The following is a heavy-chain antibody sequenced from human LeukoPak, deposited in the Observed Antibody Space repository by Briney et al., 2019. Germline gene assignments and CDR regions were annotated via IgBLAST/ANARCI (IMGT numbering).Heavy chain of an antibody. V-gene: IGHV3-33*06. J-gene: IGHJ4*02. D-gene: IGHD2-2*01. CDR2: IWYDGSNK. Sequence: GRSLRLSCAASGFIFSNYGMHWVRQAPGKGLEWVALIWYDGSNKYYADSVKGRFTISRDNSKNTLYLQMNSLRAEDTAVYYCAKGVVPAAENDYWGQGTLVTVSS. CDR1: GFIFSNYG. CDR3: AKGVVPAAENDY.